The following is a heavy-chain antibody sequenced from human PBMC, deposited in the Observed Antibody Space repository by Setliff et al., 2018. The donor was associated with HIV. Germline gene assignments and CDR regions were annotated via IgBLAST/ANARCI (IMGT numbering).Heavy chain of an antibody. D-gene: IGHD3-10*01. CDR3: ARGTYGSGSPIGV. CDR2: IGTGGDT. J-gene: IGHJ6*04. V-gene: IGHV3-13*01. CDR1: GFTFSDYD. Sequence: GGSLRLSCEASGFTFSDYDFHWVRQAAGKGLEWVSAIGTGGDTYYVDSVKGRFTISRENARNSLYLQINSLRAEDTAVYYCARGTYGSGSPIGVWGKGTTVTVSS.